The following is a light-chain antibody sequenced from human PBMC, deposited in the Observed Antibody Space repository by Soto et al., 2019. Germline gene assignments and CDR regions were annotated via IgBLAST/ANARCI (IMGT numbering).Light chain of an antibody. Sequence: EIVLTQCPVTLSLSPGDSATLSCRASQSVSSSSLAWYRQKPGQAPRLLFFGVSNRAAGVPDRFGGSGSGTDFTLTISRLEPEDFAVYYCKQYGGSPLTFGGGTKVDIX. CDR3: KQYGGSPLT. V-gene: IGKV3-20*01. CDR1: QSVSSSS. CDR2: GVS. J-gene: IGKJ4*01.